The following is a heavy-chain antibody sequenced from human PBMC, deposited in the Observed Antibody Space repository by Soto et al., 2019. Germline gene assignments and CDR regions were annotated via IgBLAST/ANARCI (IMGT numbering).Heavy chain of an antibody. CDR1: GGTFSSYA. Sequence: GASVKVSCKASGGTFSSYAISWVRQAPGQGLEWMGGIIPIFGTANYAQKFQGRVTITADESTSTAYMELSSLRSEDTAVYYCARDRPPGVADYYYYGMDVWGQGTTVTVSS. D-gene: IGHD7-27*01. CDR2: IIPIFGTA. J-gene: IGHJ6*02. CDR3: ARDRPPGVADYYYYGMDV. V-gene: IGHV1-69*13.